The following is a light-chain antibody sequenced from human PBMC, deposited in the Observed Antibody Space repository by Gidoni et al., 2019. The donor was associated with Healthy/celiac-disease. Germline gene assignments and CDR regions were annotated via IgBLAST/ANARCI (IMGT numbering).Light chain of an antibody. Sequence: EIVMTQSPATLSVSPGERATLSCRASQSVSSNLAWYQQKPGQAPRLLIYGASNRATGNPARFRGSGSGTEFTLTISSLQSEDFAVYYCQQYETFGQGTKVEIK. CDR2: GAS. J-gene: IGKJ1*01. CDR1: QSVSSN. V-gene: IGKV3-15*01. CDR3: QQYET.